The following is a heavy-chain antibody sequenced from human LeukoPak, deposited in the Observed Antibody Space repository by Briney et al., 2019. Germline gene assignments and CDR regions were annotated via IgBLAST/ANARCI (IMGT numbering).Heavy chain of an antibody. J-gene: IGHJ4*02. D-gene: IGHD6-13*01. CDR2: ISGGGGGT. Sequence: GGSLRLSCAASGCTFSSYVMSWVRQAPGKGLEWVSAISGGGGGTYYADSVKGRFTISRDNSKNTLYLQMNSLRADDTAVYYCAKGRSSSWYSAFDYRGQGTLVTVSS. CDR1: GCTFSSYV. CDR3: AKGRSSSWYSAFDY. V-gene: IGHV3-23*01.